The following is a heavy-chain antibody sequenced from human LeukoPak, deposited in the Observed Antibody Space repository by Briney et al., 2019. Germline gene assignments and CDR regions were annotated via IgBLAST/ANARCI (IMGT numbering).Heavy chain of an antibody. D-gene: IGHD5-12*01. CDR2: ISGSGGST. CDR1: GFTFSSHA. Sequence: GGSLRLSCAASGFTFSSHAMSWVRQAPGKGLEWVSAISGSGGSTYYADSVKGRFTISRDNSKNTLYLQMNSLRAEDTAVYYCAKDAEMATITSGDYWGQGTLVTVSS. J-gene: IGHJ4*02. V-gene: IGHV3-23*01. CDR3: AKDAEMATITSGDY.